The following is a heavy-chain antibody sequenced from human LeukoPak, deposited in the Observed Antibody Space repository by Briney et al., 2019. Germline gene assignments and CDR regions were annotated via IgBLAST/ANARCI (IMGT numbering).Heavy chain of an antibody. D-gene: IGHD2-21*02. V-gene: IGHV3-74*01. J-gene: IGHJ6*03. CDR1: GFTFRSYW. CDR3: VSEGVTGPGYMDV. CDR2: INTDGSST. Sequence: GGSLRLSCAASGFTFRSYWMHWVRQAPGKGLVWVSRINTDGSSTTYADSVKGRFTISRDNAKNTLYLQMNSLRAEDTAVYYCVSEGVTGPGYMDVWGKGTTVTVSS.